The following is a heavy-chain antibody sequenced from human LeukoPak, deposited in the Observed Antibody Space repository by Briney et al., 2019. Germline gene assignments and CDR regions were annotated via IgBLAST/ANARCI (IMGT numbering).Heavy chain of an antibody. V-gene: IGHV3-13*05. CDR3: GRWYYYGSGSYIDY. CDR2: IGTAGDP. Sequence: GGSLRLSCAASGFTFSSYDMHWVRQVTGKGLEWVSAIGTAGDPSYPGSVKGRFTISREIAKNSLYLQMNSLRDGDTAVYYCGRWYYYGSGSYIDYWGQGTLVTVSS. D-gene: IGHD3-10*01. J-gene: IGHJ4*02. CDR1: GFTFSSYD.